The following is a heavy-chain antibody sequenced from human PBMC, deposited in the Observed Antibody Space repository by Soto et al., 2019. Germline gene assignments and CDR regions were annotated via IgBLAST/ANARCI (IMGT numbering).Heavy chain of an antibody. CDR2: ITYDGFTQ. D-gene: IGHD6-6*01. V-gene: IGHV3-30*03. CDR1: GFTFSNDA. CDR3: GRGPFSSSYIDY. J-gene: IGHJ4*02. Sequence: GGSLRLSCAASGFTFSNDAMHWVRQAPGKGLEWVAVITYDGFTQNYADSVRGRFTVSRDNSKSTLSLQMNSLRLDDTAVYYCGRGPFSSSYIDYWGQGTLVTVSS.